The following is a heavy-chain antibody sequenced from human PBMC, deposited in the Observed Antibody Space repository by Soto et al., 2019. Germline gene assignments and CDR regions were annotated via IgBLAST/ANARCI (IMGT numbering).Heavy chain of an antibody. Sequence: QVQLVQSGAEVKMPGASVKVSCKASGYTFTTYDINWVRQATGQGLEWMGWMNPNNGNTSYAQKFQGRVTMTRNTSISTDYTEMSSLRYKNTPVYYCAKMYYHDTRPSPNWFDPWGQGTLVTVSS. CDR2: MNPNNGNT. CDR3: AKMYYHDTRPSPNWFDP. V-gene: IGHV1-8*01. J-gene: IGHJ5*02. D-gene: IGHD3-22*01. CDR1: GYTFTTYD.